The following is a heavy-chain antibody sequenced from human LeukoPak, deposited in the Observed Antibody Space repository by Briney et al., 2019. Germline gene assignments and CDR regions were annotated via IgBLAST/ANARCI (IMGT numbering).Heavy chain of an antibody. J-gene: IGHJ3*02. CDR1: GFSFSSYS. V-gene: IGHV3-21*01. CDR3: ARDPTVTDPYDASDI. D-gene: IGHD4-17*01. Sequence: GGSLRLSCAASGFSFSSYSMNWVRQAPGKGLEWVSSISRSSSYIYYADSVKGRFTISRDNAKKSLYLQMNSLRAEDTAVYHCARDPTVTDPYDASDIWGQGTMVTVSS. CDR2: ISRSSSYI.